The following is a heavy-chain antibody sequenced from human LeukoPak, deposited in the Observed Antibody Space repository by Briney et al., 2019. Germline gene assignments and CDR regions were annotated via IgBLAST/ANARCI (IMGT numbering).Heavy chain of an antibody. CDR2: IYPGDSAT. CDR1: AYTFTSYS. J-gene: IGHJ3*02. Sequence: KPGESLKISCKGSAYTFTSYSIGWVRQMPGKGLGWMGIIYPGDSATRYSPSFEGQVTISADKSISTAYLQWSSLKAADTAMYYCAINPAAGTDAFDIWGQGTMVTVSS. CDR3: AINPAAGTDAFDI. D-gene: IGHD6-19*01. V-gene: IGHV5-51*03.